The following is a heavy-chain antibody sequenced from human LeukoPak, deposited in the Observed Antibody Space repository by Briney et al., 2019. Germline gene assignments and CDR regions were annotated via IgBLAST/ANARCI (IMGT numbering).Heavy chain of an antibody. Sequence: GGSLRLSCAASGFPFNSYWMTWVRQAPGKGLQWVANIRQDGNIKYYVDSVKGRFTISRDNAMNSLYLQMNSLRAEDTAVYYCAKARGYSYGYLFDYWGQGTLVTVSS. D-gene: IGHD5-18*01. CDR1: GFPFNSYW. CDR3: AKARGYSYGYLFDY. V-gene: IGHV3-7*03. J-gene: IGHJ4*02. CDR2: IRQDGNIK.